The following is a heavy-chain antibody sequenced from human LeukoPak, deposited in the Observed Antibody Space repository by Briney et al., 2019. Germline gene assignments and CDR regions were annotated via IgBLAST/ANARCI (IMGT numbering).Heavy chain of an antibody. CDR1: GFSFSLYA. CDR3: ARVELAPYYYYMDV. Sequence: GGSMRLSCEASGFSFSLYAMNWVRQAPGKGLEWVSHIIGSSSTIYYADSVKGRFTISRDNAKNSLYLQMNSLRAEDSAVYYCARVELAPYYYYMDVWGKGTTVTVSS. CDR2: IIGSSSTI. J-gene: IGHJ6*03. V-gene: IGHV3-48*01. D-gene: IGHD1-7*01.